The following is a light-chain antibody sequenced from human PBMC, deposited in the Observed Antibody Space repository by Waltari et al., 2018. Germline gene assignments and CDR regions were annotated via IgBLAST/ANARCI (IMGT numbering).Light chain of an antibody. CDR3: NSYTGSSSWV. V-gene: IGLV2-14*03. Sequence: QSALTQPASVSGSPGQSITIPCTGTASDVAFYNYAPWYQQHPGKAPKVIIYDVSERPSGVSNRFSGSKSGNSAFLTISGLQAEDEADYYCNSYTGSSSWVFGGGTKLTV. CDR1: ASDVAFYNY. J-gene: IGLJ3*02. CDR2: DVS.